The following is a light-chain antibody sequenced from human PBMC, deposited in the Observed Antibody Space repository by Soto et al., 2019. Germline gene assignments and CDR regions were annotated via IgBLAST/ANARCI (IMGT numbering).Light chain of an antibody. CDR2: NDN. CDR3: AAWDASLNGYV. CDR1: SSNIGSNT. Sequence: QLVLTQPPSASGTPGQRVTISCSGSSSNIGSNTVNWYQQLPGTAPKLLIYNDNQRPSGVPDRFSGSKSGTSASLAISGLQSGDEADYACAAWDASLNGYVFGTGTKVTVL. V-gene: IGLV1-44*01. J-gene: IGLJ1*01.